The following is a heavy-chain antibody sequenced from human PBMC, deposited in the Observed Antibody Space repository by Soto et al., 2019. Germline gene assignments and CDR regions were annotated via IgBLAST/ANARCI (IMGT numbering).Heavy chain of an antibody. CDR3: ARGISSGWNNWFDP. J-gene: IGHJ5*02. Sequence: QVQLVQSGAEVKKPGASVKVSCKASGYTFTSYDINWVRQATGQGLEWMGWMNPNSGNTGYAQKFQGRVTMTRHTSVSTAYMELSSLRSEDTAVYYCARGISSGWNNWFDPWGQGTVFTVSS. CDR1: GYTFTSYD. D-gene: IGHD6-19*01. V-gene: IGHV1-8*01. CDR2: MNPNSGNT.